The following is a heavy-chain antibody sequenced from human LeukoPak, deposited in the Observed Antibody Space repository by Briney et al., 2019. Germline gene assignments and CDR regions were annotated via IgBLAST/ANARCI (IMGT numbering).Heavy chain of an antibody. Sequence: PGGSLRLSCAASGFTFSSYAMSWVRQAPGKGLEWVSAISGSGGSTYYADSVKGRFTISRDNSKNTLYLQMNSLRAEDTAVYYCARGYCSSTSCVPFDPWGQGTLVTVSS. CDR2: ISGSGGST. V-gene: IGHV3-23*01. CDR1: GFTFSSYA. D-gene: IGHD2-2*01. J-gene: IGHJ5*02. CDR3: ARGYCSSTSCVPFDP.